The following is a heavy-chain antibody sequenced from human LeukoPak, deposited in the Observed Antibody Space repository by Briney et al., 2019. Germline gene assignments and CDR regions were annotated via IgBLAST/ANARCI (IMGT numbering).Heavy chain of an antibody. CDR1: GGSISSGDYY. J-gene: IGHJ4*02. Sequence: PSETLSLTCTVSGGSISSGDYYWSWIRQPPGKGLEWIGYIYYSGSTYYNPSLKSRVTISVDRSKNQFSLKLSSVTAADTAVYYCARATPGGVTIDYWGQGTLVTVSS. CDR2: IYYSGST. V-gene: IGHV4-30-4*01. CDR3: ARATPGGVTIDY. D-gene: IGHD3-3*01.